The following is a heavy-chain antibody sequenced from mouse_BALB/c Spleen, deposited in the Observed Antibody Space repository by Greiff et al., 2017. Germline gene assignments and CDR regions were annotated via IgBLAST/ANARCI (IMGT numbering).Heavy chain of an antibody. J-gene: IGHJ2*01. D-gene: IGHD4-1*01. Sequence: VQLQQSGPGLVKPSQSLSLTCTVTGYSITSDYAWNWIRQFPGNKLGWMGYISYSGSTSYNPSLKSRISITRDTSKNQFFLQLNSVTTEDTATYYCARTGYYFDYWGQGTTLTDSS. CDR1: GYSITSDYA. CDR2: ISYSGST. CDR3: ARTGYYFDY. V-gene: IGHV3-2*02.